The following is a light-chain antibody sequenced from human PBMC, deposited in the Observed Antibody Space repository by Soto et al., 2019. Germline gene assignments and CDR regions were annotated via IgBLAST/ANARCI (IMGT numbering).Light chain of an antibody. Sequence: QSVLTQPASVSGSPGQSITISCTGKSREVGGYNYVSWYQQHPGKAPKLMIYDVSNRPSGVSNRFSGSKSGNTASLTISGFQAEDEADYYCSSYTSSSTLYVFGTGTKVTVL. CDR1: SREVGGYNY. J-gene: IGLJ1*01. CDR2: DVS. CDR3: SSYTSSSTLYV. V-gene: IGLV2-14*01.